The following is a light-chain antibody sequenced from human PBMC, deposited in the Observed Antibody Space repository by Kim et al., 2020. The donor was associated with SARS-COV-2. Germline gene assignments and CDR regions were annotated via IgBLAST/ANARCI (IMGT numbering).Light chain of an antibody. V-gene: IGKV3-20*01. J-gene: IGKJ1*01. Sequence: SPGERATLSCRASQSVSSSYLAWYQQKPGQAPRLLIYGASSRATGIPDRFSGSGSGTDFTLTISRLEPEDFAVYYCQQYGSSPWTFGQGTKVGIK. CDR2: GAS. CDR3: QQYGSSPWT. CDR1: QSVSSSY.